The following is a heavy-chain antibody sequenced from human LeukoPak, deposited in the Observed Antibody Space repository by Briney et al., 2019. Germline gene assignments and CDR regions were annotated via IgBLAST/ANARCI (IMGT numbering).Heavy chain of an antibody. Sequence: GGSLRLSCAASGFTFRSHAMSWVRQAPGKGLEWVSSVSSSGGITWNADSVKGRITISRDFSKNTLFLLMNSLRAEDTAIYYCARHDGSGYYYPLDQWGQGTLVTVSS. CDR2: VSSSGGIT. J-gene: IGHJ4*02. CDR3: ARHDGSGYYYPLDQ. D-gene: IGHD3-10*01. V-gene: IGHV3-23*01. CDR1: GFTFRSHA.